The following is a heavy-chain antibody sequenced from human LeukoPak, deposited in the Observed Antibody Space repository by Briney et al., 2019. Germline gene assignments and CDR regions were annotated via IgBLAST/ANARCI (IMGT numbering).Heavy chain of an antibody. CDR3: AKATTSLAAADPFVY. D-gene: IGHD6-13*01. J-gene: IGHJ4*02. V-gene: IGHV3-23*01. Sequence: GGSLRLSCAASGFTFSIYAMSWVRQAPGKGLEWVSAISGSGGSTYYADSVKGRFTISRDNSKNTLYLQMNSLRAEDTAVYYCAKATTSLAAADPFVYWGQGTLVTVSS. CDR1: GFTFSIYA. CDR2: ISGSGGST.